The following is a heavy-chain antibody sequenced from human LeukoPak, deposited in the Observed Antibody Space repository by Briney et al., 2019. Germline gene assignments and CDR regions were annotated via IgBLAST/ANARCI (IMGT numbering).Heavy chain of an antibody. V-gene: IGHV3-21*01. CDR1: GFTFSSYS. CDR3: ARVYQGVAIFDGIDC. CDR2: ISRSSSYI. J-gene: IGHJ4*02. Sequence: GGSLRLSCVASGFTFSSYSMNWVRQAPGKGLEWVSSISRSSSYINYADSLKGRFTISRDNAKNSFYLQVNSLRAEDTAVYYCARVYQGVAIFDGIDCWGQGTLVTVSS. D-gene: IGHD3-3*01.